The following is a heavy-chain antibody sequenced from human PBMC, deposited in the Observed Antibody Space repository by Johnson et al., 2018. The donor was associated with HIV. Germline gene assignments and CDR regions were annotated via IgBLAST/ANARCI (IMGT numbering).Heavy chain of an antibody. Sequence: QVQLVESGGGVVQPGRSLRLSCAASGFTFSSYGMHWVRQAPGKGMEWVALIGFGGSNKYYADSVKGRFTMSRDNSKSTLNLQKNSLRAEDTAVYYCARVRQLGRGDAFDTWGQGTRVTVSS. V-gene: IGHV3-33*01. D-gene: IGHD6-6*01. CDR3: ARVRQLGRGDAFDT. CDR2: IGFGGSNK. J-gene: IGHJ3*02. CDR1: GFTFSSYG.